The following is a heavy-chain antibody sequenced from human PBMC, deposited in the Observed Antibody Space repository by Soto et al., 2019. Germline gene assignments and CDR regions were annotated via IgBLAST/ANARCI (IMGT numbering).Heavy chain of an antibody. V-gene: IGHV4-61*01. D-gene: IGHD6-19*01. J-gene: IGHJ3*02. CDR1: GGSVSSGSYY. Sequence: SETLSLSCTVSGGSVSSGSYYWTWIXQPPGKGLEWIGYIYYSGSTNYNPSLKSRVTISVDTSKNQFSLKLSSVTAADTAVYYCATDSGYSSGWPDAFDIWGQWTMVTGSS. CDR3: ATDSGYSSGWPDAFDI. CDR2: IYYSGST.